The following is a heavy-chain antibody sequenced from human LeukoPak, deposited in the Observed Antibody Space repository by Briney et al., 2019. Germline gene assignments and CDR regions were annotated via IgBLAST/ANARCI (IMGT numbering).Heavy chain of an antibody. CDR3: ARDYGGYYDSSGYPPPGY. V-gene: IGHV1-18*01. CDR2: ISAYNGNT. J-gene: IGHJ4*02. D-gene: IGHD3-22*01. Sequence: VASVKVSCKASGYTFTGYGISWVRQAPRQGLEWMGWISAYNGNTNYAQKLQGRVTMTTDTSTSTAYMELRSLRSDDTAVYYCARDYGGYYDSSGYPPPGYWGQGTLVTVSS. CDR1: GYTFTGYG.